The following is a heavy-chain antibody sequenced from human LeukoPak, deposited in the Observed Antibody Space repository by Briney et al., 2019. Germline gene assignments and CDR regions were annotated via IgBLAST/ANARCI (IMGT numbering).Heavy chain of an antibody. D-gene: IGHD2-21*02. CDR1: GFTFNRCW. J-gene: IGHJ1*01. CDR2: INPDGRDT. CDR3: TSWGDTTAEYFQR. V-gene: IGHV3-7*01. Sequence: GGSLSLSCVVSGFTFNRCWMNWVRQAPGKGLEWVAHINPDGRDTYYVDSVKGRFTISGDNAQNSMYLQMNSLRVEDTAVYYCTSWGDTTAEYFQRWGQGTLVTVSS.